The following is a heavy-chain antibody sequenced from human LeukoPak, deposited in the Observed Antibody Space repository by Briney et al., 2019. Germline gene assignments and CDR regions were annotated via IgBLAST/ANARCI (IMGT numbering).Heavy chain of an antibody. V-gene: IGHV3-21*01. CDR2: ISSSSSYI. D-gene: IGHD4-17*01. CDR3: AREGQDYGDYAPYYFDY. Sequence: GGSLRLSCAASGFTFSSYSMNWVRQAPGKGLEWVSSISSSSSYIYYADSVKGRFTISRDNAKNSLYLQMNSLRAEDTAVYYCAREGQDYGDYAPYYFDYWGQGTLVTVSS. CDR1: GFTFSSYS. J-gene: IGHJ4*02.